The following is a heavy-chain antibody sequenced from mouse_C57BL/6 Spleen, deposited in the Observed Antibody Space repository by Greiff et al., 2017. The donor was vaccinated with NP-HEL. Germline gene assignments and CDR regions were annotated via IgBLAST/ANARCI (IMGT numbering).Heavy chain of an antibody. J-gene: IGHJ4*01. CDR1: GYTFTSYW. V-gene: IGHV1-50*01. Sequence: QVQLQQPGAELVKPGASVKLSCKASGYTFTSYWMQWVKQRPGQGLEWIGEIDPSDSYTNYNQKFKGKATLTVDTSSSTAYMQLSSLTSEDSAVYYCARGGMYDGRGYAMDYWGQGTSVTVSS. D-gene: IGHD2-14*01. CDR2: IDPSDSYT. CDR3: ARGGMYDGRGYAMDY.